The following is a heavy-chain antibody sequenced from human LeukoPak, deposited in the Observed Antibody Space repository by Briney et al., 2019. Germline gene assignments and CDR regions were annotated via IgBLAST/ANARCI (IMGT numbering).Heavy chain of an antibody. J-gene: IGHJ4*02. Sequence: GGSLRLSCAASGFTFSSYEMNWVRQAPGKGLEWVSAISVSGNTYHADSVKGRFTISRDSSKNTLYLQMNRLRAEDAAVYYCAKAPVTTCSGAYCYPFDYWGQGTLVTVSS. CDR3: AKAPVTTCSGAYCYPFDY. D-gene: IGHD2-21*01. V-gene: IGHV3-23*01. CDR1: GFTFSSYE. CDR2: ISVSGNT.